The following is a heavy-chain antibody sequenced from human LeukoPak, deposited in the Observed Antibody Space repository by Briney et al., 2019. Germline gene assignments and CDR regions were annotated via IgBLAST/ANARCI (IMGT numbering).Heavy chain of an antibody. J-gene: IGHJ3*02. V-gene: IGHV1-3*01. CDR2: INAGNGNT. CDR3: AREDTAMAYDAFDI. Sequence: ASVKVSCNASGYTFTSYAMHWVRQAPGQRLEWMGWINAGNGNTKYSQKFQGRVTITRDTSASTAYMELSSLRSEDTAVYYCAREDTAMAYDAFDIWGQGTMVTVSS. D-gene: IGHD5-18*01. CDR1: GYTFTSYA.